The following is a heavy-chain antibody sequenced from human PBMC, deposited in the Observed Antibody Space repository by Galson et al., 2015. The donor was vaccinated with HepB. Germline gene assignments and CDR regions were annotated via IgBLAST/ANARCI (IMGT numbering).Heavy chain of an antibody. V-gene: IGHV3-53*01. CDR1: GFTVSSNY. D-gene: IGHD3-10*01. CDR3: ARDRLWFGEEAGDYYYYGMDV. Sequence: SLRLSCAASGFTVSSNYMSWVRQAPGKGLEWVSVIYSGGSTYYADSVKGRFTISRDNSKNTLYLQMNSLRAEDTAVYYCARDRLWFGEEAGDYYYYGMDVWGQGTTVTVSS. J-gene: IGHJ6*02. CDR2: IYSGGST.